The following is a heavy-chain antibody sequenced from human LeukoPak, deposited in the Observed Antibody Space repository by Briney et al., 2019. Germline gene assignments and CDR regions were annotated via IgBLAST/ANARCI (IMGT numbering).Heavy chain of an antibody. CDR1: GYTFTNYA. CDR2: INSGYSNT. Sequence: ASVKVSCKASGYTFTNYAIHWVRQAPGQRLAWMGWINSGYSNTKYSQKFQGRVTITSDTSASTAYMEVRSLTSEDTAIYYCARDSYMAAADTWFDPWGQGTLVTVSS. J-gene: IGHJ5*02. V-gene: IGHV1-3*01. CDR3: ARDSYMAAADTWFDP. D-gene: IGHD6-13*01.